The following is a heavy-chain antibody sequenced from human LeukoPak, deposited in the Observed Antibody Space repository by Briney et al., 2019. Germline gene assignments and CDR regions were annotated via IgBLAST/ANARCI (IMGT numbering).Heavy chain of an antibody. V-gene: IGHV4-38-2*01. Sequence: SETLSLTCAVSGYSISSGYYWGWIRQPPGKGLEWIGSIYHSGSTYYNPSLKSRVTISVDTSKNQFSLKLSSVTAADTAMYYCARWVAAAGHFDYWGQGTLVTVSS. J-gene: IGHJ4*02. CDR3: ARWVAAAGHFDY. CDR2: IYHSGST. CDR1: GYSISSGYY. D-gene: IGHD6-13*01.